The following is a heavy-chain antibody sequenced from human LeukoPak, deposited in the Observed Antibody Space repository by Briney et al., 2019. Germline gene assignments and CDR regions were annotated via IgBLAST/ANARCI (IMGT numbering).Heavy chain of an antibody. V-gene: IGHV3-30*03. CDR3: ARVLPEPKSLVDY. Sequence: PGGSLRLSCAASGFTFSSYGMHWVRQAPGKGLEWVAVISYDGSNKYYADSVKGRFTISRDNSKNTLYLQMNSLRAEDTAVYYCARVLPEPKSLVDYWGQGTLVTVSS. J-gene: IGHJ4*02. CDR2: ISYDGSNK. CDR1: GFTFSSYG. D-gene: IGHD1-14*01.